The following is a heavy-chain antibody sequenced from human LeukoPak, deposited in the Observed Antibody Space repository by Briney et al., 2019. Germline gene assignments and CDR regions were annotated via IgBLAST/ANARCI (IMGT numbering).Heavy chain of an antibody. Sequence: PGGSLRLSCAASGFTFSNAWMSWVRQAPGKGLEWVGRIKSKTDGGTTDYAAPVKGRFTISRDDSKNTLYLQMNSLKTEDTAVYYCTRVRDYVWGSYRYDAFDIWGQGTMVTVSS. CDR1: GFTFSNAW. D-gene: IGHD3-16*02. CDR2: IKSKTDGGTT. J-gene: IGHJ3*02. V-gene: IGHV3-15*01. CDR3: TRVRDYVWGSYRYDAFDI.